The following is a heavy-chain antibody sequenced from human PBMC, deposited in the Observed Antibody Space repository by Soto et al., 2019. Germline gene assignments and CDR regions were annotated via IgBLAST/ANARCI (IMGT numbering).Heavy chain of an antibody. CDR3: ARDPGYGDYRGYFDY. CDR2: IWYDGSNK. J-gene: IGHJ4*02. D-gene: IGHD4-17*01. CDR1: GFTFSSYG. V-gene: IGHV3-33*01. Sequence: QVQLVESGGGVVQPGRSLRLSCAASGFTFSSYGMHWVRQAPGKGLEWVAVIWYDGSNKYYADSVKGRFIISRDNSKNTLYLQMNSLRAEDTAVYYCARDPGYGDYRGYFDYWGQGTLVTVSS.